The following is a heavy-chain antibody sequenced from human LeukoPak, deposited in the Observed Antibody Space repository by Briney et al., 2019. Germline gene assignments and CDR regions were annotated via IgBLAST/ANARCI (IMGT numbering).Heavy chain of an antibody. CDR3: ARDDIAVATCFDY. CDR1: GFIFSSYS. V-gene: IGHV3-48*04. J-gene: IGHJ4*02. Sequence: PGGSLRLSCAASGFIFSSYSMKWVRQAPGKGLEWVSYISSSSTTIYYADSVKGRFTISRDNAKNSLYLQMNSLRAEDTAVYYCARDDIAVATCFDYWGQGTLVTVSS. D-gene: IGHD6-19*01. CDR2: ISSSSTTI.